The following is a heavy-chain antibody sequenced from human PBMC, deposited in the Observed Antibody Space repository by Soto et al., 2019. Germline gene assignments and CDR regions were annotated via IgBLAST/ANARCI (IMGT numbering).Heavy chain of an antibody. D-gene: IGHD1-20*01. Sequence: QVQLLQSGAEVKKPGASVRVSCKASGYTFTSYHINWVRQATGHGLGWMGWLTPDSGHTGYAQKFQGRVTMTRNTSITTAYMELSSLKSEDTAVYYCARVKLSFGLTGGPLPAAFDFWGHGTLVTVSS. CDR1: GYTFTSYH. V-gene: IGHV1-8*01. J-gene: IGHJ3*01. CDR2: LTPDSGHT. CDR3: ARVKLSFGLTGGPLPAAFDF.